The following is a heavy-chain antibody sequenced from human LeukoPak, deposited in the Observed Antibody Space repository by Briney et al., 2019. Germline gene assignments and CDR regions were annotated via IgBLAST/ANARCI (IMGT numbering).Heavy chain of an antibody. D-gene: IGHD6-13*01. CDR2: ISYDGSNK. CDR3: AKGGTYSSSKAEEFDY. Sequence: GRSLRLSCAASGFTFSSYGMHWVRQAPGKGLEWVAVISYDGSNKYYADSVKCRFTISRDNSKNTLYLQMNSLRAEDTAVYYCAKGGTYSSSKAEEFDYWGQGTLVTVSS. V-gene: IGHV3-30*18. J-gene: IGHJ4*02. CDR1: GFTFSSYG.